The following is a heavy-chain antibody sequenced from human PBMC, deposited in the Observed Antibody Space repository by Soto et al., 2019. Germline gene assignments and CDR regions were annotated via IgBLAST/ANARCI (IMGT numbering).Heavy chain of an antibody. CDR3: ARSREMDYYDSRGYYVH. CDR1: GDSISSYY. V-gene: IGHV4-59*01. J-gene: IGHJ4*02. D-gene: IGHD3-22*01. CDR2: VSFSGST. Sequence: PSETLSLTCTVSGDSISSYYWNWIRQSPGKELEWIGYVSFSGSTSYNPSLKSRVTISVDTSKNQFSLKLSSVTAADTAVYYCARSREMDYYDSRGYYVHWGQGPLVTVS.